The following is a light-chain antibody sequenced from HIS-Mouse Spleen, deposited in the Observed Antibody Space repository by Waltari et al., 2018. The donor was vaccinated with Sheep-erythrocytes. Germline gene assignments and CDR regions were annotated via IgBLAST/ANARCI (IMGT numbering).Light chain of an antibody. CDR2: EGS. V-gene: IGLV2-23*01. CDR3: CSYAGSSTYV. CDR1: SSDVGSHNL. J-gene: IGLJ1*01. Sequence: QSALTQPASVSGSPGQSITISCTGTSSDVGSHNLVSCYQQHPGKAPKLMIYEGSKGPSGVSNRFSCSKSGNTASLTISGLQAEDDADYYCCSYAGSSTYVFGTGTKVTVL.